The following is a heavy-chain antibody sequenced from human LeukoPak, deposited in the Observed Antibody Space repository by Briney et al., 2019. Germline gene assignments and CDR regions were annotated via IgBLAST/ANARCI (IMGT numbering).Heavy chain of an antibody. CDR1: GYNFISYY. V-gene: IGHV1-46*01. CDR2: INPSGGST. J-gene: IGHJ6*02. D-gene: IGHD2-8*01. Sequence: ASVTVSCTASGYNFISYYMHWVRQAHGQGLEWMGIINPSGGSTSYAQKFQDRVTMTRDTSTSTVYMELSSLKSEDTAVYYCAREDVVLVDAVRYYYYGMDVWGQGTTVTVSS. CDR3: AREDVVLVDAVRYYYYGMDV.